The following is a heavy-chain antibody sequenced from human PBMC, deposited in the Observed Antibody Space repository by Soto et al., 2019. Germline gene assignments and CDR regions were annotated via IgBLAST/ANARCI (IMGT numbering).Heavy chain of an antibody. J-gene: IGHJ4*02. Sequence: EVELLESGGGLIHPGESLRLSCAASGFSFSSYAMICVRQAPGKGLEWVSVMSASGGTSYFAYSVKGRFSMSRDNYKNMFYLEMNSLRAEDTAIYFCAKGSIQYSASIDYWGQGTLVSVSS. CDR3: AKGSIQYSASIDY. CDR2: MSASGGTS. CDR1: GFSFSSYA. V-gene: IGHV3-23*01. D-gene: IGHD5-12*01.